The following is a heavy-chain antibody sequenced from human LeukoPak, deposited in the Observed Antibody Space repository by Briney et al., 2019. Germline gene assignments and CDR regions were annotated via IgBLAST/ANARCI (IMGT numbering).Heavy chain of an antibody. J-gene: IGHJ4*02. CDR2: INPNSGDT. CDR1: GGTFTDYG. V-gene: IGHV1-2*02. D-gene: IGHD3-9*01. CDR3: ARVGPEILTGYLY. Sequence: ASVKVSCKSSGGTFTDYGISWVRHAPGQGLEWMGWINPNSGDTNYAQKFQGRVTMTRDTSISTAYMELSRLRSDDTAVYYCARVGPEILTGYLYWGQGTLVTVSS.